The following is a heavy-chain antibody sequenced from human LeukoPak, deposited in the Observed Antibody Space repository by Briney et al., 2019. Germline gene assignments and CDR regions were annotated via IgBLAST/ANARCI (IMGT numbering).Heavy chain of an antibody. Sequence: ASVKVSCKASGGTFSSYAISWVRQAPGQGLEWMGGIIPIFGTANYAQKFQGRVTITADESTSTAYMELSSLRSEDTAVYYCAREGYCSGGSCYNGWGQGTLVTVSS. V-gene: IGHV1-69*13. CDR2: IIPIFGTA. D-gene: IGHD2-15*01. CDR3: AREGYCSGGSCYNG. J-gene: IGHJ4*02. CDR1: GGTFSSYA.